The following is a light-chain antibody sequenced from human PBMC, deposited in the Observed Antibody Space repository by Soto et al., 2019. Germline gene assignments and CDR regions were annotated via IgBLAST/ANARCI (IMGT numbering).Light chain of an antibody. V-gene: IGKV3-20*01. Sequence: DIVLTQSPGTLSLSPGERATLSCRASQSVNSNYLAWYQQKPGQAPRLLIFGASTRATGISDRFRGSGSGTDFNLTLNRLEPEDFAVYYYQQYGRTFGQGTKLEIK. CDR1: QSVNSNY. J-gene: IGKJ2*01. CDR3: QQYGRT. CDR2: GAS.